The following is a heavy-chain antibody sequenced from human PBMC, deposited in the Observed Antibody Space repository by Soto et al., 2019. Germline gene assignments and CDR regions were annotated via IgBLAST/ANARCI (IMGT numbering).Heavy chain of an antibody. J-gene: IGHJ3*02. D-gene: IGHD6-19*01. V-gene: IGHV4-59*01. CDR1: GDSISSYY. Sequence: QVQLQESGPGLVKPSETLSLTCTVSGDSISSYYWSWIRQPPGKGLEWIGYIYYSGSTNYNPSLRSRVTISVDTSKNQFSLKLRSVTAADTAVYYCARVYSSGYNDAFDIWGQGTMVTVSS. CDR2: IYYSGST. CDR3: ARVYSSGYNDAFDI.